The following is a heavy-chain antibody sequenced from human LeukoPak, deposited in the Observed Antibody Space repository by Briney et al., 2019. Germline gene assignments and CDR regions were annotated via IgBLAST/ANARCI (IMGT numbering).Heavy chain of an antibody. Sequence: PGGSLRLSCAASGFTFSNYAMRWVRQAPGKGLEWVSGISGSGGNTDYGDSVRGRFTISRDNSKNTVYLQMDSLRAEDTAVYYCAKKSPAGNIDYWGQGTLVTVSS. J-gene: IGHJ4*02. CDR1: GFTFSNYA. CDR2: ISGSGGNT. CDR3: AKKSPAGNIDY. D-gene: IGHD2/OR15-2a*01. V-gene: IGHV3-23*01.